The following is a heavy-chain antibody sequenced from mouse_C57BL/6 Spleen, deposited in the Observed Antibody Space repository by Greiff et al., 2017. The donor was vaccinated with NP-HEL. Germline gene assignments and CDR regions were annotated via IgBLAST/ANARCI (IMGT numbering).Heavy chain of an antibody. Sequence: VHVKQSVAELVRPGASVKLSCTASGFNIKNTYMHWVKQRPEQGLEWIGRIDPANGNTKYAPKFQGKATITADTSSNTAYLQLSSLTSEDTAIYYGARWGYYGSPYYFDYWGQGTTLTVSS. V-gene: IGHV14-3*01. D-gene: IGHD1-1*01. J-gene: IGHJ2*01. CDR3: ARWGYYGSPYYFDY. CDR2: IDPANGNT. CDR1: GFNIKNTY.